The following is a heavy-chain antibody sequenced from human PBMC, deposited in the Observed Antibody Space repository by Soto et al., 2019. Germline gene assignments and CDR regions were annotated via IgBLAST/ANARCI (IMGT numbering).Heavy chain of an antibody. D-gene: IGHD1-26*01. J-gene: IGHJ4*02. Sequence: SATLSLTYYPSGDPISIRNWGSWVRQPPGKGLEWIGEIYHGGSTNYNPSLKSRVTISVDKSKNQFSLKLSSVTAADTAVYYCARDGTSGSFDYWGQGTLVTVS. CDR3: ARDGTSGSFDY. CDR2: IYHGGST. CDR1: GDPISIRNW. V-gene: IGHV4-4*02.